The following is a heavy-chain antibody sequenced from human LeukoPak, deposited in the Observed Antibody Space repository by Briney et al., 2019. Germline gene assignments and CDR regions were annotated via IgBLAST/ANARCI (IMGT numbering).Heavy chain of an antibody. D-gene: IGHD4-11*01. CDR2: IYHSGST. CDR3: AKSPQTYIDAFDI. J-gene: IGHJ3*02. Sequence: PSGTLSLTCTVSGGSISSSNWWSWVRQPPGKGLEWIGEIYHSGSTNYNPSLKSRVTMSVDTSKTQFSLKLNSVTAADTAVYYCAKSPQTYIDAFDIWGQGTMVTVSS. CDR1: GGSISSSNW. V-gene: IGHV4-4*02.